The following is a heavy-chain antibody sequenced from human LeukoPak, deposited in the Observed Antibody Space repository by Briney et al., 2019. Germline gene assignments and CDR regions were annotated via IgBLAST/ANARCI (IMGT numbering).Heavy chain of an antibody. CDR3: ASRIAARPIDY. J-gene: IGHJ4*02. CDR2: ISYDGRNK. V-gene: IGHV3-30*04. Sequence: GGSLRLSCEASGFTFSSYAMHWVRQAPGQGLEWVTVISYDGRNKYYVDSVKGRFTISRDNSKNTVYLQMNSLRTEDTAVYYCASRIAARPIDYWGQGTLVTVSS. CDR1: GFTFSSYA. D-gene: IGHD6-6*01.